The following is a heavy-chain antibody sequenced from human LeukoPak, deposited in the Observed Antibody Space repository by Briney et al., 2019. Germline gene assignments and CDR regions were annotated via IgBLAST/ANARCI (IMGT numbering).Heavy chain of an antibody. CDR1: GYTFTSYG. CDR3: AREMEQQLPLEEDYYYYGMDV. J-gene: IGHJ6*04. CDR2: ISAYNGNT. D-gene: IGHD6-13*01. Sequence: KVSCKASGYTFTSYGISWVRQAPGQGLEWMGWISAYNGNTNYAQKLQGRVTMTTDTSTSTAYMELRSLRSDDTAVYYCAREMEQQLPLEEDYYYYGMDVWGKGTTVTVSS. V-gene: IGHV1-18*04.